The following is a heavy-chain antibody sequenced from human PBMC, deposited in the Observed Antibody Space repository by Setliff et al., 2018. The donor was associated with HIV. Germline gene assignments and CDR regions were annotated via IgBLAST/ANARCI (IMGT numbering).Heavy chain of an antibody. CDR3: ARDGGRTGYSSSSDQ. D-gene: IGHD6-13*01. V-gene: IGHV4-38-2*02. CDR2: IYHSGST. CDR1: GFSISSGYY. Sequence: SETLSLTCAVSGFSISSGYYWGWIRQPPGKGLEWIGTIYHSGSTYYSPSLMSRVTISVDTSKNQISLKLNSVTAADTAVYYCARDGGRTGYSSSSDQWGQGTLGTVSS. J-gene: IGHJ4*02.